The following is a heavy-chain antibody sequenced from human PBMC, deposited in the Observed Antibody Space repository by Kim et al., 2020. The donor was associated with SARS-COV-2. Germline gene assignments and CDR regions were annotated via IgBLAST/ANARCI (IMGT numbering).Heavy chain of an antibody. CDR2: TQYRSRWYN. V-gene: IGHV6-1*01. D-gene: IGHD2-2*02. CDR3: ARGGRYCSAPNCYNYYYYGMDV. J-gene: IGHJ6*02. Sequence: SQTLSLTCAISGDRVSSNTAAWNWIRQSPSRGLEWLGRTQYRSRWYNDYAVSVKGRITINPETSKNQFSLHLSSVTPEDTAVYYCARGGRYCSAPNCYNYYYYGMDVWGQGTTVTVSS. CDR1: GDRVSSNTAA.